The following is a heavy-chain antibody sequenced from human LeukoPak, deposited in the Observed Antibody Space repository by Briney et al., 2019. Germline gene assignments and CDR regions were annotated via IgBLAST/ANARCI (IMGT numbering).Heavy chain of an antibody. CDR2: FGPEHGET. J-gene: IGHJ6*02. CDR3: ARERTEIVPTEVTTQFYPYCYGMDV. D-gene: IGHD1-1*01. V-gene: IGHV1-24*01. Sequence: ASVKVSCKVFGSKLTEFSMHWVRQAPGKGLEWMGGFGPEHGETLYAQNFQGRVAVTEDRATDTAYMELSGLRSEDTAVYYCARERTEIVPTEVTTQFYPYCYGMDVWGQGTTVTVSS. CDR1: GSKLTEFS.